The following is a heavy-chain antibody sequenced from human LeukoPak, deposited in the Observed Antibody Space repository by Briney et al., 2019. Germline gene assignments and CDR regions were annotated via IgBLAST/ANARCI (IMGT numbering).Heavy chain of an antibody. CDR1: GFSISSSSYY. CDR3: ARIAAETYYYYYGMGV. J-gene: IGHJ6*02. CDR2: IDYSGST. V-gene: IGHV4-39*01. Sequence: SETLSLTCTVSGFSISSSSYYWGWLRQPPGKGLEWIVSIDYSGSTYYNPSLKSRFTISVDTSKNQFSLKLSSVTAADTAVYYCARIAAETYYYYYGMGVWGQGTTVTVSS. D-gene: IGHD6-13*01.